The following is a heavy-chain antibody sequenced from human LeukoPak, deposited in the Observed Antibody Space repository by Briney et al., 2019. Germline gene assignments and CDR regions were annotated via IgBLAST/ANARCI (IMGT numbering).Heavy chain of an antibody. CDR1: GFTFSSYW. D-gene: IGHD1-1*01. CDR2: INSDGSTR. Sequence: GGSLRLSCAASGFTFSSYWMHWVRQAPGKGLVWVSRINSDGSTRNYADSVKGRFTISRDNAKNTLYLQMYSLRAEDTAIYYCTKGGTTFDYWGQGTLVTVSS. J-gene: IGHJ4*02. V-gene: IGHV3-74*01. CDR3: TKGGTTFDY.